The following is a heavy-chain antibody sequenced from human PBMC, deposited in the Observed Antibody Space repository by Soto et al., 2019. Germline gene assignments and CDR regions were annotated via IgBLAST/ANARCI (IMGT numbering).Heavy chain of an antibody. V-gene: IGHV3-33*01. D-gene: IGHD3-9*01. Sequence: AGGSLRLSCAASGFTFRSYGIHWVRQAPGKGLEWVAVIWYDGSNKYYADSVKGRFTISRDNSKNTLYLQMNSLRAEDTAVYYCARENYDILTGYLNWFDPWGQGTRVTVSS. J-gene: IGHJ5*02. CDR2: IWYDGSNK. CDR1: GFTFRSYG. CDR3: ARENYDILTGYLNWFDP.